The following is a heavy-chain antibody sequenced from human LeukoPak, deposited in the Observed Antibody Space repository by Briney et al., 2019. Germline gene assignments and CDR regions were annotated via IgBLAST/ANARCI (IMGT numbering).Heavy chain of an antibody. J-gene: IGHJ4*02. D-gene: IGHD2-21*02. CDR3: ARDSYCGGDCAARAVDY. CDR1: GYSISSGYY. V-gene: IGHV4-38-2*01. CDR2: IYDSGFT. Sequence: SETLSLTCAVSGYSISSGYYWGWIRQPPGKGLEWIGSIYDSGFTYYNPSLKSRVTISVDTSKNQFSLKLSSVTAADTAVYYCARDSYCGGDCAARAVDYWGQGTLVTVSS.